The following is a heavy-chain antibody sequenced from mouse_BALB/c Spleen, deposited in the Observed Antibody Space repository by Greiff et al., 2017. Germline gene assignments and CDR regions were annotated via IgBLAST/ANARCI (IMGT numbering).Heavy chain of an antibody. CDR1: GDSITSGY. D-gene: IGHD1-1*01. CDR3: ARFTTVVADYFDY. CDR2: ISYSGST. J-gene: IGHJ2*01. Sequence: EVKLVESGPSLVKPSQTLSLTCSVTGDSITSGYWNWIRKFPGNKLEYMGYISYSGSTYYNPSLKSRISITRDTSKNQYYLQLNSVTTEDTATYYCARFTTVVADYFDYWGQGTTLTVSS. V-gene: IGHV3-8*02.